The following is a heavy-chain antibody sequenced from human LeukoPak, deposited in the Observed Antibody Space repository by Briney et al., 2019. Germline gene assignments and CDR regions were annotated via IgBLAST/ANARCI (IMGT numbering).Heavy chain of an antibody. Sequence: SSETLSLTCTVSGGSISSYYWSWIRQPPGKGLEWIGYIYYSGSTNYNPSLKSRVTISVDTSKSQFSLKLSSVTAADTAVYYCAKDARRRIAAAGTPLYFDYWGQGTLVTVSS. J-gene: IGHJ4*02. D-gene: IGHD6-13*01. V-gene: IGHV4-59*01. CDR1: GGSISSYY. CDR3: AKDARRRIAAAGTPLYFDY. CDR2: IYYSGST.